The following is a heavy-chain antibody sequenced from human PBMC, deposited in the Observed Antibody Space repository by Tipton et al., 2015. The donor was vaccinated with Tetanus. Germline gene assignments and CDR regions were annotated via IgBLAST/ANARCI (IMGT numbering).Heavy chain of an antibody. D-gene: IGHD3-10*01. Sequence: SLRLSCAASGFTFRSYAMSWVRQAPGKGLEWVSGISESGDVTHYAGSVRGRFTISRDNSKNTLYLQINSLRAEDTASYYCARRGLGRSYYFDYWGQGTLVTVSS. J-gene: IGHJ4*02. CDR3: ARRGLGRSYYFDY. V-gene: IGHV3-23*01. CDR1: GFTFRSYA. CDR2: ISESGDVT.